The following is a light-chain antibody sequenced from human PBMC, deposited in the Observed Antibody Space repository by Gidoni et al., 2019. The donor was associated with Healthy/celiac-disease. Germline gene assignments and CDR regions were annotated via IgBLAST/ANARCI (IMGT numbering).Light chain of an antibody. CDR3: QQYKSYPGT. CDR2: KAS. CDR1: QSISSW. Sequence: DIKMPQSPSTLSASVGDRVTITCRASQSISSWWAWYQQKPGKAPKLLIYKASSLESGVPSRFSGSGSVTEFTLTISSVQPDDFATYYCQQYKSYPGTFGQGTKVEIK. V-gene: IGKV1-5*03. J-gene: IGKJ1*01.